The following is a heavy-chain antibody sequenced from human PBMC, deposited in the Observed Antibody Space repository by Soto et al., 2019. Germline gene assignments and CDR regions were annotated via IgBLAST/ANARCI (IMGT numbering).Heavy chain of an antibody. CDR1: GFTFSSYG. V-gene: IGHV3-33*01. Sequence: QVQLVESGGGVVQRGRSLRLSCAASGFTFSSYGMHWVRQAPGKGLEWVAVMWYDGSNKYYADSVKGRFTISRDNSRNALYLQMNSLRAEDTAVYYCARDCAGYSSGWYQRGGFDYWGQGTLVTVSS. CDR2: MWYDGSNK. D-gene: IGHD6-19*01. J-gene: IGHJ4*02. CDR3: ARDCAGYSSGWYQRGGFDY.